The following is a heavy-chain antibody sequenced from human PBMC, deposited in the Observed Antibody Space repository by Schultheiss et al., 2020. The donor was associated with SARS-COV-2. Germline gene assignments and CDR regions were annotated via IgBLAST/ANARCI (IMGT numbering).Heavy chain of an antibody. CDR1: GFTFSSYA. D-gene: IGHD2-2*02. CDR3: ARDPDIVVVPAAIGENYYYYGMDV. J-gene: IGHJ6*02. CDR2: ISSSGSTI. V-gene: IGHV3-48*04. Sequence: GGSLRLSCAASGFTFSSYAMSWVRQAPGKGLEWVSYISSSGSTIYYADSVKGRFTISRDNAKNSLYLQMNSLRAEDTAVYYCARDPDIVVVPAAIGENYYYYGMDVWGQGTTVTVSS.